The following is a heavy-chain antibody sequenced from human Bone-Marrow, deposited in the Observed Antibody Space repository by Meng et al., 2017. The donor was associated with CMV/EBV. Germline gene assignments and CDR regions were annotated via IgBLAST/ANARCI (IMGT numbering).Heavy chain of an antibody. V-gene: IGHV4-39*01. CDR1: GDTISTSNYY. D-gene: IGHD1-14*01. J-gene: IGHJ6*02. CDR3: ARHEPPEYSSYCLGV. CDR2: VYYSGTT. Sequence: GSLRLSCSVSGDTISTSNYYWGWIRQPPGKGLEWIASVYYSGTTYFSPSLRSRVSIFVDTSKDQFSLRLSSVTATDTAVYYCARHEPPEYSSYCLGVWGQGTTVTVSS.